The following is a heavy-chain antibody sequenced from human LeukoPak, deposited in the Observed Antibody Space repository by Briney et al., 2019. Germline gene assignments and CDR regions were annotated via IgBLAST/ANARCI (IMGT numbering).Heavy chain of an antibody. CDR1: GFTFSNYW. V-gene: IGHV3-7*03. J-gene: IGHJ4*02. Sequence: GGSLRLSCAASGFTFSNYWMSWVRQAPGKGPEWVGDIKTDGSDKYYVGSVKGRFTISRDNAKNSLYLQMNSLRAEDTAVYYCARDSLIQYGSGSYWGFDYWGQGILATVSS. CDR3: ARDSLIQYGSGSYWGFDY. CDR2: IKTDGSDK. D-gene: IGHD3-10*01.